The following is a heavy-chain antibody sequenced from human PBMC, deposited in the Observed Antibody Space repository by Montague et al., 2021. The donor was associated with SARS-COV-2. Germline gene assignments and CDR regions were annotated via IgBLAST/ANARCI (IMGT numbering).Heavy chain of an antibody. J-gene: IGHJ3*02. D-gene: IGHD1-26*01. Sequence: RLSCAASGFTFSSYEMNWVRQAPGKGLEWVSYISSSGSTIYYADSVKGRFTISRDNAKNSLYLQMNSLRAEDTAVYYCAPREWELGAFDIWGQGTMVTVSS. CDR1: GFTFSSYE. CDR2: ISSSGSTI. V-gene: IGHV3-48*03. CDR3: APREWELGAFDI.